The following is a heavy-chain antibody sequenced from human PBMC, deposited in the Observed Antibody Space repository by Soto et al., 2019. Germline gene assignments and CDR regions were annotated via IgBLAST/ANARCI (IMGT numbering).Heavy chain of an antibody. CDR1: GFTFSSYE. V-gene: IGHV3-48*03. Sequence: QLVESGGGSVQPGRSLRLSCAPSGFTFSSYEMNWVRQAPGKGLEWVSYISVSGTMRFYADAVKGRFTISRDNTKKILYLQMNSLSAEDTALYYCATAGLTGTVWGQGASVPGSS. J-gene: IGHJ6*02. CDR3: ATAGLTGTV. D-gene: IGHD3-9*01. CDR2: ISVSGTMR.